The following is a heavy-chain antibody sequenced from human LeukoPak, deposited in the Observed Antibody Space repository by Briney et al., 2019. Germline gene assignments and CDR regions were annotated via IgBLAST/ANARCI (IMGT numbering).Heavy chain of an antibody. CDR2: IIPIFGIA. V-gene: IGHV1-69*04. J-gene: IGHJ4*02. CDR1: GGTFSSYA. Sequence: SVKVSCKASGGTFSSYAISWVRQAPGQGLEWMGRIIPIFGIANYAQKFQGRVTITADKSTSTAYMELSSLRSEDTAVYYCARDSTGTSESDCWGQGTLVTVSS. CDR3: ARDSTGTSESDC. D-gene: IGHD1-1*01.